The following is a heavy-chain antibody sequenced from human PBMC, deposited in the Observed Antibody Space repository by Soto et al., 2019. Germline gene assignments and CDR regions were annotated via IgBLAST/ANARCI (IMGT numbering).Heavy chain of an antibody. J-gene: IGHJ6*02. V-gene: IGHV4-59*01. CDR1: GGSISSYD. CDR2: IYYSGST. Sequence: XATLELTWTFSGGSISSYDWSWIRQPPGKGLEWIGYIYYSGSTNYNPSLKSRVTISVDTSKNQFSLKLSSVTAADTAVYYCARDTLVYSSSYLVYYYGMDVWGQGTTVTVSS. CDR3: ARDTLVYSSSYLVYYYGMDV. D-gene: IGHD6-6*01.